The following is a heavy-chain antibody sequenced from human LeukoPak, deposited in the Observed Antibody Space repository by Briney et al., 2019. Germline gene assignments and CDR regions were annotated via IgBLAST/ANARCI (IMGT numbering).Heavy chain of an antibody. CDR3: ARVGSGIVGATGAFDI. D-gene: IGHD1-26*01. Sequence: GASVEVTCKASGYSFIGYYMHWVRQAPGQGPEWMGWMNTNTGVTNYAQKFQGRVTMTRDTSISTAYMELSRLRSDDTAVYYCARVGSGIVGATGAFDIWGQGTMVTVSS. CDR1: GYSFIGYY. V-gene: IGHV1-2*02. CDR2: MNTNTGVT. J-gene: IGHJ3*02.